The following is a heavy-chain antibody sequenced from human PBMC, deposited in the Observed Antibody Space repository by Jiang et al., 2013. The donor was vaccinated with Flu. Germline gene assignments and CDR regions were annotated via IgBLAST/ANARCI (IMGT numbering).Heavy chain of an antibody. CDR2: IYYDGSNK. D-gene: IGHD3/OR15-3a*01. CDR1: GFTFRTYG. CDR3: ARGGYNFRTGYYSLRAGGGMDV. Sequence: VQLVESGGGVVQPGTSLRLSCAASGFTFRTYGMHWVRQAPGKGLEWVAVIYYDGSNKYFADSVKGRFTISRDNSKNTLFLQMNSLRTEDTAVYYCARGGYNFRTGYYSLRAGGGMDVWGQGTDGHRLL. J-gene: IGHJ6*02. V-gene: IGHV3-33*08.